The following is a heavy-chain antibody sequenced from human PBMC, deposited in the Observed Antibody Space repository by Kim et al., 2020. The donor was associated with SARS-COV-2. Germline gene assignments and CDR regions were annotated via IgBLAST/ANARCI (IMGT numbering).Heavy chain of an antibody. CDR3: ARDRGSGYDYVSYYYGMDV. Sequence: GGSLRLSCAASGFTFSSYSMNWVRQAPGKGLEWVSSISSSSSYIYYADSVKGRFTISRDNAKNSLYLQMNSLRAEDTAVYYCARDRGSGYDYVSYYYGMDVWGQGTTVTVSS. V-gene: IGHV3-21*01. J-gene: IGHJ6*02. D-gene: IGHD5-12*01. CDR1: GFTFSSYS. CDR2: ISSSSSYI.